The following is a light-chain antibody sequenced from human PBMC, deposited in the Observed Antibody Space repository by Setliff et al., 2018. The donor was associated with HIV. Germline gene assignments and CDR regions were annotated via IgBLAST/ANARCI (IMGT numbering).Light chain of an antibody. CDR2: DVS. CDR1: SSDVGRYNL. V-gene: IGLV2-23*02. CDR3: CSYAVGSTYV. J-gene: IGLJ1*01. Sequence: QSALTQPASVSGSPGQSITISCTGTSSDVGRYNLVSWYQQHPGKAPKLMIYDVSKRPSGVSNRFSGSKSGNTASLTISGLQAEDESDYFCCSYAVGSTYVFGSGTKATV.